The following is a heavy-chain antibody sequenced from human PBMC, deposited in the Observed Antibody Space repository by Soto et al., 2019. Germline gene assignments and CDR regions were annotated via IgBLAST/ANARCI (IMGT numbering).Heavy chain of an antibody. V-gene: IGHV3-21*06. CDR1: GFTFTRYS. J-gene: IGHJ4*02. CDR2: ISSTTNYI. Sequence: GSLRLACAASGFTFTRYSMNWVRQAPGKGLEWVSSISSTTNYIYYGDSMKGRFTISRDNAKNSLYLEMNSLRAEDTAVYYCARESEDLTSNFDYWGQGTLVTVSS. CDR3: ARESEDLTSNFDY.